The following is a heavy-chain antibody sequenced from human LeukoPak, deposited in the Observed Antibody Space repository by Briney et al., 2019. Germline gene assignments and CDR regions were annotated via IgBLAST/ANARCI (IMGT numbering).Heavy chain of an antibody. CDR2: LYNGGNT. CDR1: GFTVSSNY. V-gene: IGHV3-53*01. J-gene: IGHJ4*02. CDR3: ARYDGGSGPFDY. Sequence: GGSLRLSCAVSGFTVSSNYMSWVRQAAGKGLEWVSVLYNGGNTYYADSVKGRFTVSRDKSKNTLYLQMNSLRAEDTAVYYCARYDGGSGPFDYWGQGTLVTVSS. D-gene: IGHD3-10*01.